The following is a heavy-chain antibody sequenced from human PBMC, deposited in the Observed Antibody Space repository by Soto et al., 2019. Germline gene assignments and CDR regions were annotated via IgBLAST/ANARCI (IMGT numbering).Heavy chain of an antibody. Sequence: QVQLVQSGAEVKKPGSSVKVSCKASGGTFSSYTISWVRQAPGQGLEWMGRIIPILGIANYEQKFQGRVTIXXGKSASTAYMGLSSLRSEDTPVYYCARDSATPFDSWGQGTLVTVSS. D-gene: IGHD2-15*01. J-gene: IGHJ4*02. CDR3: ARDSATPFDS. CDR2: IIPILGIA. CDR1: GGTFSSYT. V-gene: IGHV1-69*08.